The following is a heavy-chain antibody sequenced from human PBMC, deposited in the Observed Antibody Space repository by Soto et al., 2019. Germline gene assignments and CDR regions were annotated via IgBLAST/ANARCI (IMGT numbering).Heavy chain of an antibody. J-gene: IGHJ4*02. V-gene: IGHV4-34*01. CDR3: ARGPLWFGPAPFDY. Sequence: SETRSRTCAVYGGSFSGYYWSGIRQPPGKGLEWIGEINHSGSTNYNPSLKSRVTISVDTSKNQFSLKLSSVTAADTAVYYCARGPLWFGPAPFDYWGQGTLVTVPQ. CDR1: GGSFSGYY. D-gene: IGHD3-10*01. CDR2: INHSGST.